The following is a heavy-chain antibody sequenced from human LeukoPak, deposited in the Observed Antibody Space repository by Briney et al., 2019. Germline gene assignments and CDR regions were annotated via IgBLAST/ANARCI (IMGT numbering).Heavy chain of an antibody. V-gene: IGHV1-8*03. J-gene: IGHJ6*03. CDR3: ARAAGGTRNYYMDV. CDR2: MNPNSGNT. CDR1: GYTFTGYY. Sequence: GASVKVSCKASGYTFTGYYMHWVRQAPGQGLEWMGWMNPNSGNTGYAQKFQGRVTIIRNTSISTAYMELSSLRSEDTAVYYCARAAGGTRNYYMDVWGKGTTVTVSS. D-gene: IGHD3-16*01.